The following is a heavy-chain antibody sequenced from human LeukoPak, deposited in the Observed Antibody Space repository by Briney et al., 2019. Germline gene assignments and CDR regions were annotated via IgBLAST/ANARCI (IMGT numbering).Heavy chain of an antibody. J-gene: IGHJ4*02. D-gene: IGHD6-19*01. CDR3: AADLIAVTGSCY. CDR2: IAVGSGNT. V-gene: IGHV1-58*02. CDR1: GFTFNSSA. Sequence: SVKVSCKASGFTFNSSAMQWVRQARRQRPEWIGWIAVGSGNTNYAQKFQERVTITRDMFTNTVHLELSGLRSEDTAVYYCAADLIAVTGSCYWGQGTLVSVSS.